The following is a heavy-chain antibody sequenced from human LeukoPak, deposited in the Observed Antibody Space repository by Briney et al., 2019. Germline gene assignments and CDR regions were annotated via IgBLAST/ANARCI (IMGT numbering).Heavy chain of an antibody. CDR2: ISGSGGST. J-gene: IGHJ4*02. CDR1: GFTFSSYA. D-gene: IGHD1-26*01. CDR3: AKYQFSGSLPLDY. V-gene: IGHV3-23*01. Sequence: GGSLRLSCAASGFTFSSYAMSWVRQAPGKGLEWVSAISGSGGSTYYADSVRGRFTISRDNSKSTLYLQMNSLRAEDTAVYYCAKYQFSGSLPLDYWGQGTLVTVSS.